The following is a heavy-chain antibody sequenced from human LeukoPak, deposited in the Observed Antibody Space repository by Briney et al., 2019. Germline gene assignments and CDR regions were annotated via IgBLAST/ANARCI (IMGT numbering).Heavy chain of an antibody. V-gene: IGHV3-23*01. D-gene: IGHD7-27*01. J-gene: IGHJ4*02. Sequence: GGSLRLSCAASGFTFSSYAMSWVRQAPGKGLEWVSAISGSGGGTYYADSVKGRFTISRDNAKNSLYLQMNSLRVEDTAVYYCARDLAWGAFDYWGQGTLVSVSS. CDR3: ARDLAWGAFDY. CDR1: GFTFSSYA. CDR2: ISGSGGGT.